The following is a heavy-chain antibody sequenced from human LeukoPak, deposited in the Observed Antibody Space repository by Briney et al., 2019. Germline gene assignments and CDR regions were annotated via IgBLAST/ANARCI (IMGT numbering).Heavy chain of an antibody. Sequence: SQTLSLTCAISGDSVSSNSAAWNWIRQSPSRGLEWLGRTYYRSKWYTDYAVSVKSRITINPDTSKNQFSLKLSSVTAADTAVYYCARGVPAARSMNWFDPWGQGTLVTVSS. CDR2: TYYRSKWYT. J-gene: IGHJ5*02. V-gene: IGHV6-1*01. CDR3: ARGVPAARSMNWFDP. D-gene: IGHD2-2*01. CDR1: GDSVSSNSAA.